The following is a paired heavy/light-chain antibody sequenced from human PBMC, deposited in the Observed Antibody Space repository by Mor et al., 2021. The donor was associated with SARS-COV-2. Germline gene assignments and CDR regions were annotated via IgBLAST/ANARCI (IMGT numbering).Heavy chain of an antibody. CDR1: GLTFSSYA. CDR2: ITGSGGNT. J-gene: IGHJ4*02. Sequence: EVQLLESGGGLVQPGGSLRLSCAASGLTFSSYAMTWVRQAPGKGLEWVSGITGSGGNTDYADSVKGRFTISRDNSKNTLYLQMKSLRAEDTAVYYCAKLLAHAGGVDYWGQGTLVTVSS. D-gene: IGHD2-15*01. CDR3: AKLLAHAGGVDY. V-gene: IGHV3-23*01.
Light chain of an antibody. J-gene: IGKJ1*01. V-gene: IGKV1-5*03. CDR3: QQYNSLWT. CDR1: QSISGW. Sequence: DIQMTQSPSTLSASIGDRVTITCRASQSISGWLAWYQQKPGKAPKVLIYRASSLESGVPSRFSGSGSGTEFTLTISSLQPDDFATYYCQQYNSLWTFGQGTKVEIK. CDR2: RAS.